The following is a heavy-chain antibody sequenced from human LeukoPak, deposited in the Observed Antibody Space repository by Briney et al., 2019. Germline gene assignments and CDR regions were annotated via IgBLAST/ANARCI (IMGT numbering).Heavy chain of an antibody. V-gene: IGHV3-53*04. CDR3: ARASGWYVGGFDY. CDR1: GFTVSSNY. D-gene: IGHD6-19*01. CDR2: IYSGGST. Sequence: QPGGSLRLSCAASGFTVSSNYMSWVRLAPGKGLEWVSVIYSGGSTYYADSVKGRFTISRHNSKNTLYLQMNSLRAEDTAVYYCARASGWYVGGFDYWGQGTLVTVSS. J-gene: IGHJ4*02.